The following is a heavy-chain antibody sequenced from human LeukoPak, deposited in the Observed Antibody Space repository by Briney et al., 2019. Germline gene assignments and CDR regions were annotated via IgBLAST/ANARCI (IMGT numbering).Heavy chain of an antibody. D-gene: IGHD3-16*02. CDR3: ARDSGYDYVWGSYRNFDY. V-gene: IGHV3-48*01. CDR1: GFTFSSYS. Sequence: GGSLRLSCAASGFTFSSYSMNWVRQAPGKGLEWVSYISSSSSTIYYADSVKGRFTISRDSAKNSLYLQMNSLRAEDTAVYYCARDSGYDYVWGSYRNFDYWGQGTLVTVSS. CDR2: ISSSSSTI. J-gene: IGHJ4*02.